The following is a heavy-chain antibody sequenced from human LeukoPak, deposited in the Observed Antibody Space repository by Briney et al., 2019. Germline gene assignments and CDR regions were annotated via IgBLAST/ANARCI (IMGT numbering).Heavy chain of an antibody. D-gene: IGHD6-13*01. CDR3: AKDTAAGTRGAFDI. CDR2: ISWNSGSI. J-gene: IGHJ3*02. V-gene: IGHV3-9*01. CDR1: GFTFDDYA. Sequence: GRSLRLSCAASGFTFDDYAVHWVRQAPGKGLEWVSGISWNSGSIGYADSVKGRFTISRDNAKNSLYLQMNSLRAEDTALYYCAKDTAAGTRGAFDIWGQATMVTVSS.